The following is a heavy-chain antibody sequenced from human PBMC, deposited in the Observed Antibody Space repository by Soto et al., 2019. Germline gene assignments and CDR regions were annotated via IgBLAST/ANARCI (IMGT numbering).Heavy chain of an antibody. CDR1: GFTFTRYS. CDR2: ISSTTNYI. CDR3: ARESEDLTPNFGY. Sequence: GGSLRLSCAASGFTFTRYSMNWVRQAPGKGLEWVSSISSTTNYIYYGDSMKGRFTISRDNAKNSLYLEMNSLRAEDTAVYYCARESEDLTPNFGYWRQGTLVTVSS. V-gene: IGHV3-21*06. J-gene: IGHJ4*02.